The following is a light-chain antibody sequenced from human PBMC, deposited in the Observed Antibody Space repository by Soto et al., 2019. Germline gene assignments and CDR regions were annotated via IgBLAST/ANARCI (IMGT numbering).Light chain of an antibody. CDR2: EVY. CDR1: SSGVGNYDR. Sequence: QSVLTQPPSVSGSPGQSVTISCTATSSGVGNYDRVAWYHQPPGTAPKLVLYEVYNRPSGVPDRFSGSKSGNTASLIISGLQAEDEGDYYCGSYTSSATWVFGGGTKLTVL. V-gene: IGLV2-18*02. J-gene: IGLJ3*02. CDR3: GSYTSSATWV.